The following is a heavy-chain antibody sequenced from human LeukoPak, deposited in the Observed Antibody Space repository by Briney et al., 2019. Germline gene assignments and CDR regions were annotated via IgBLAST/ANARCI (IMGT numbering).Heavy chain of an antibody. D-gene: IGHD1-26*01. Sequence: HSGGALRLSCAASGFTFSSYGMHWVRQAPGKGLGWVAVISYDGSNKYYADSVKGRFTISRDNSKNTLYLQMNSLRAEDTAVYYCAKGGPRIVGATGYFDYWGQGTLVTVSS. CDR3: AKGGPRIVGATGYFDY. J-gene: IGHJ4*02. CDR2: ISYDGSNK. V-gene: IGHV3-30*18. CDR1: GFTFSSYG.